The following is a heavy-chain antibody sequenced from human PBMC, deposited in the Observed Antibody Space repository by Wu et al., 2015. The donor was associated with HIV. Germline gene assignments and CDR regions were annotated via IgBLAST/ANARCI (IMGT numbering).Heavy chain of an antibody. CDR1: GYIFTDYY. J-gene: IGHJ4*02. V-gene: IGHV1-69-2*01. Sequence: EVLLIQSGAEVKKPGTTVKISCKVSGYIFTDYYIHWVQQAPGKGLEWMGIVDPKDGETKYAQRFQGRVTIVADTSTETVYLEINSLRSEDTAFYYCVTVSNGKRGQGTLVTVSS. D-gene: IGHD2-8*01. CDR3: VTVSNGK. CDR2: VDPKDGET.